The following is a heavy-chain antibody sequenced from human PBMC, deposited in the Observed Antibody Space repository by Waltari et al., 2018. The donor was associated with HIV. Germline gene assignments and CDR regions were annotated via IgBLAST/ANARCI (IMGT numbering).Heavy chain of an antibody. V-gene: IGHV4-4*02. CDR3: ARGPTPGGSYRYLDHNWCDP. CDR1: GVSISSRNW. J-gene: IGHJ5*02. D-gene: IGHD1-26*01. CDR2: MSQSGDS. Sequence: QVQLQESGPGLVKPSGTLSLTCAVSGVSISSRNWWSWVRQAPGKCLEWIGEMSQSGDSNYNPTLESRVTISIDESENQLSLKVTSVTAADTAIYYCARGPTPGGSYRYLDHNWCDPWGQGTLVTVSS.